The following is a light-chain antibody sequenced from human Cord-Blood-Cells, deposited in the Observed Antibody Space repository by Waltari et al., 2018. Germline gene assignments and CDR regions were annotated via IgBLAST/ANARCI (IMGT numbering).Light chain of an antibody. V-gene: IGLV1-40*01. Sequence: QSVLTQPPSVSGAPGQRVTISCTGSSSNIGAGYDVHWYQQLPGTAPKLLIYGNSNRPSGVPDRFSGSKSGTSASLAITVLQAEDEADYYCQSNDSSLRVFGGGTKLTVL. CDR2: GNS. CDR3: QSNDSSLRV. CDR1: SSNIGAGYD. J-gene: IGLJ3*02.